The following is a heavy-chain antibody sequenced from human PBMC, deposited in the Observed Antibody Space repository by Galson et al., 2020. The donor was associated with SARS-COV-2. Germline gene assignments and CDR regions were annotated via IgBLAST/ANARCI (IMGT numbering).Heavy chain of an antibody. J-gene: IGHJ6*02. CDR3: ARRDYYYYGLDV. CDR2: ITTSSSYI. Sequence: GESLKISCAASGFTFRKYSMTWVRQAPGKGLEWVSYITTSSSYIYYADSVQGRFTISRDNAKNSLYLQMNSLRPEDTAVYYCARRDYYYYGLDVWGQGTTVTVS. V-gene: IGHV3-21*01. CDR1: GFTFRKYS.